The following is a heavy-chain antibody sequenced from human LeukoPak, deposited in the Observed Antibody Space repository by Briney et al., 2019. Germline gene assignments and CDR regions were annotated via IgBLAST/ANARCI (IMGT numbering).Heavy chain of an antibody. J-gene: IGHJ4*02. Sequence: GGSLRLSCAASGFTFSSYAMGWVRQAPGKGLELVSGISGSGDSTYYADSVEGRLTISRDNSKNTLCLQMNSLRAEDTAVYYCAKYGDRSWWYYFDYWGQGTLVTVSS. CDR2: ISGSGDST. D-gene: IGHD6-13*01. V-gene: IGHV3-23*01. CDR3: AKYGDRSWWYYFDY. CDR1: GFTFSSYA.